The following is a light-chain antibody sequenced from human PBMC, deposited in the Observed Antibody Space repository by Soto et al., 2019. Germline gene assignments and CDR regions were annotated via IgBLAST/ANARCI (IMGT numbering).Light chain of an antibody. J-gene: IGLJ1*01. V-gene: IGLV2-14*01. CDR3: SSYTNSNTYV. CDR1: SSDVGAYDS. CDR2: EVV. Sequence: QSVLTQPASGSGSPGQSITISCTGTSSDVGAYDSVSWYQQHPGKAPKLMIYEVVNRSSGVSNRFSGSKSGNTASLTISGLQAEDEADYHCSSYTNSNTYVFGTGTKVTVL.